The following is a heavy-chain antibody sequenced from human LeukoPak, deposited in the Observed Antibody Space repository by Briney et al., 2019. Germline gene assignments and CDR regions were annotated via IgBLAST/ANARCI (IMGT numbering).Heavy chain of an antibody. J-gene: IGHJ3*02. CDR3: ARSLAAGFDI. CDR1: GFTFSNYW. CDR2: MKQDGSEK. D-gene: IGHD6-25*01. V-gene: IGHV3-7*04. Sequence: GGSLRLSCAVSGFTFSNYWRSWVRQAPGKGMERVANMKQDGSEKYYVDSVKGRFTISRDNAKNSLYLQMNSLRVEDTAVYYCARSLAAGFDIWGQGTMVTVSS.